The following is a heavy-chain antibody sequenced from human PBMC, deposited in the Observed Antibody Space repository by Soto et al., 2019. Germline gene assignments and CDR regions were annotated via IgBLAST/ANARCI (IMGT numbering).Heavy chain of an antibody. CDR2: IKSDGSGT. Sequence: EVQLVESGGGLVQPGGSLRLSCAASGFTFSSYWMHWVRQAPGKGLVWVSRIKSDGSGTYYADSVMGRLTISRDNAKKTRYLQMNSLGAEDTAVYYCVRGDGEYNDGNGCRGRHWGQGPLVSVSS. CDR3: VRGDGEYNDGNGCRGRH. D-gene: IGHD3-16*01. J-gene: IGHJ4*02. V-gene: IGHV3-74*01. CDR1: GFTFSSYW.